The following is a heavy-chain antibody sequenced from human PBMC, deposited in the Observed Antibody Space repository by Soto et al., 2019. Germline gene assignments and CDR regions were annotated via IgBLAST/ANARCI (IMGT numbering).Heavy chain of an antibody. D-gene: IGHD6-13*01. CDR3: ARAQQQLVPYYYYYGMDV. J-gene: IGHJ6*02. CDR1: GFTFSSYA. Sequence: GESLKISCAASGFTFSSYAMHWVRQAPGKGLEWVAVISYDGSNKYYADSVKGRFTISRDNSKNTLYLQMNSLRAEDTAVYYCARAQQQLVPYYYYYGMDVWGQGTTVTVSS. V-gene: IGHV3-30*04. CDR2: ISYDGSNK.